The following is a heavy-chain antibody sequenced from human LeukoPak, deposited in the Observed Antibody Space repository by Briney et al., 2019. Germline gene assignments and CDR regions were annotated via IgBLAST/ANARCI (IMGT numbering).Heavy chain of an antibody. CDR2: IIPIFGTA. CDR3: ARSGYSYGYAFDY. CDR1: GGTFSSYA. Sequence: SVKVSCKASGGTFSSYAISWVRQAPGQGLEWMGGIIPIFGTANYAQKFQGRVTITADKSTSTAYMELSSLRSEDTAVYYCARSGYSYGYAFDYWGQGTLATVSS. D-gene: IGHD5-18*01. V-gene: IGHV1-69*06. J-gene: IGHJ4*02.